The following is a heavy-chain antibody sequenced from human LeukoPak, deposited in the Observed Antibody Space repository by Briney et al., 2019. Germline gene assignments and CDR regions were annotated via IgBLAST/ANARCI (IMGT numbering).Heavy chain of an antibody. CDR1: GFTFSNYW. V-gene: IGHV3-74*01. CDR3: ARGSDIYGRDAFDI. CDR2: INTDGNIT. J-gene: IGHJ3*02. Sequence: GGSLRLSCAASGFTFSNYWMHWVRQAPGKGPVWVSRINTDGNITTYADSVKGRFSISRDNAKNALYLQMNSLRAEDTAVYYCARGSDIYGRDAFDIWGQGTMVTVSS. D-gene: IGHD5-18*01.